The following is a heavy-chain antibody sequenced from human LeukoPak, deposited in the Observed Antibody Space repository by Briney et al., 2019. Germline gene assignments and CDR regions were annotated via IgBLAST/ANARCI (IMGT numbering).Heavy chain of an antibody. D-gene: IGHD5-18*01. CDR3: ARDGYSYDTYYYGMDV. CDR2: ISACNGNT. V-gene: IGHV1-18*01. Sequence: GASVKVSCKASGYTFTSYGISWVRQAPGQGLEWMGWISACNGNTNYAQKLQGRVTMTTDTSTSTAYMELRSLRSDDTAVYYCARDGYSYDTYYYGMDVWGQGTTVTVSS. J-gene: IGHJ6*02. CDR1: GYTFTSYG.